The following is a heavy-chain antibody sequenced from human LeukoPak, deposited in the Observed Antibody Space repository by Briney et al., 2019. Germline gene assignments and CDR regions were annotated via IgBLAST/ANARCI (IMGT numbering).Heavy chain of an antibody. CDR1: GFTSSNYV. D-gene: IGHD3-22*01. CDR2: LSGSGHST. CDR3: ARRGYYDSSGYFDY. J-gene: IGHJ4*02. Sequence: PGGSLRLSCAASGFTSSNYVMSWVRQAPGKGLEWVSGLSGSGHSTYYADSVKGRFTISRDNSKNTLYLQMNSLRAEDTAVYYCARRGYYDSSGYFDYWGQGTLVTVSS. V-gene: IGHV3-23*01.